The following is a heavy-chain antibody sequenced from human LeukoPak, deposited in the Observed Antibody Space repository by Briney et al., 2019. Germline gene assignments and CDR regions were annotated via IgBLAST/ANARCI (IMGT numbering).Heavy chain of an antibody. CDR2: IYHSGST. V-gene: IGHV4-30-2*01. J-gene: IGHJ5*02. D-gene: IGHD6-6*01. CDR1: GGSISSCSYY. CDR3: ARDRLAARLGGHWFDP. Sequence: SETLSLTCTVSGGSISSCSYYWSWIRQPPGKGLEWIGYIYHSGSTYYNPSLKSRVTISVDRSKNQFSLKLSSVTAADTAVYYCARDRLAARLGGHWFDPWGQGTLVTVSS.